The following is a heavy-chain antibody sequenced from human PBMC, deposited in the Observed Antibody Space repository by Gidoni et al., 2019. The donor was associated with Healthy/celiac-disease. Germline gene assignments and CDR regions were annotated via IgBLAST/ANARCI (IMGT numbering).Heavy chain of an antibody. J-gene: IGHJ1*01. Sequence: QVQLQESGPGLVTPSQTLSLTCTVSGGSISSGSYYWSWIRQPAGKGLEWIGRIYTSGSTNYNPSLKSRVTMSVDTSKNQFSLKLSSVTAADTAVYYCARSAVAGTIGYFQHWGQGTLVTVSS. CDR1: GGSISSGSYY. V-gene: IGHV4-61*02. D-gene: IGHD6-19*01. CDR3: ARSAVAGTIGYFQH. CDR2: IYTSGST.